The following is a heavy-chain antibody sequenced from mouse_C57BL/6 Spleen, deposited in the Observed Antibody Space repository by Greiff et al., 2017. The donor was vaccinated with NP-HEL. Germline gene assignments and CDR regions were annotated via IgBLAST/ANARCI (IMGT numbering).Heavy chain of an antibody. D-gene: IGHD2-3*01. CDR2: IDPSDSET. J-gene: IGHJ1*03. CDR3: ARFDGYYGYFDV. CDR1: GYTFTSYW. V-gene: IGHV1-52*01. Sequence: QVQLKQPGAELVRPGSSVKLSCKASGYTFTSYWMHWVKQRPIQGLEWIGNIDPSDSETHYNQKFKDKATLTVDKSSSTAYMQLSSLTSEDSAVYYCARFDGYYGYFDVWGTGTTVTVSS.